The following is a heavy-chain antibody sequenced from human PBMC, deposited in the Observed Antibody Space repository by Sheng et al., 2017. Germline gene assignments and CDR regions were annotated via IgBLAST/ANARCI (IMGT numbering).Heavy chain of an antibody. CDR1: GGSFSGYY. V-gene: IGHV4-34*01. D-gene: IGHD3-3*01. Sequence: QVQLQQWGAGLLKPSETLSLTCAVYGGSFSGYYWSWIRQPPGKGLEWIGEINHSGSTNXNPSLKSRVTISVDTSKNQFSLKLSSVTAADTAVYYCARGDFTSMRTAVYYFDYWGQGTLVTVSS. CDR3: ARGDFTSMRTAVYYFDY. CDR2: INHSGST. J-gene: IGHJ4*02.